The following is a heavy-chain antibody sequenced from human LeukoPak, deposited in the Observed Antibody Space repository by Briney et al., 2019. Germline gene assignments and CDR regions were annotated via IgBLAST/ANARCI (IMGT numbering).Heavy chain of an antibody. Sequence: GGTVRLLCGAWGFPFRSYWMRGARRASAKGLEWVAKIEEDESGKYYLDSVKGRLTTSRDNAKNSLYLQRNRLRAEDTAVYYCARVVVVPAAFYLDYWGQGTLVTVPS. V-gene: IGHV3-7*01. CDR3: ARVVVVPAAFYLDY. D-gene: IGHD2-2*01. CDR1: GFPFRSYW. CDR2: IEEDESGK. J-gene: IGHJ4*02.